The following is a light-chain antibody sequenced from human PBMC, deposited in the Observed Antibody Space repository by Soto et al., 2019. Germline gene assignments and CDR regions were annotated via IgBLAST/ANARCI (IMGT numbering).Light chain of an antibody. J-gene: IGLJ2*01. Sequence: QSVLTQPASVSGSPGQSITISCNGTKTDIGNYNLVSWYQRHPDKAPKLIIYEDTKRPSGISNRFSASKSGTTASLTISGLQAEDEADYHCSSFAGSGTLVVFGGGTQLTVL. CDR3: SSFAGSGTLVV. V-gene: IGLV2-23*01. CDR1: KTDIGNYNL. CDR2: EDT.